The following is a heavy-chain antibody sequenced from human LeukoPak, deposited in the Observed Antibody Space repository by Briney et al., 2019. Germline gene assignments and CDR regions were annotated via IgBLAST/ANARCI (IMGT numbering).Heavy chain of an antibody. J-gene: IGHJ6*03. CDR3: AKQPYNYYYLDV. Sequence: GGSLRLSCAISGLTSHDYAMTWVRQAPGKGLEWVSTIVGDSSKTYYAASVRGRFTISRDNSNYVLFLHMNSPRAEDTAIYYCAKQPYNYYYLDVWGKGTTVTISS. V-gene: IGHV3-23*01. CDR2: IVGDSSKT. CDR1: GLTSHDYA. D-gene: IGHD1-14*01.